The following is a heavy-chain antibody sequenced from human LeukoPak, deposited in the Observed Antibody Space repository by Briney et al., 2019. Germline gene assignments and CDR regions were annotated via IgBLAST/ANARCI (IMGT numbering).Heavy chain of an antibody. CDR2: IYYSGST. J-gene: IGHJ5*02. Sequence: SETLSLTCTVSGGSISSGGYYWSWIRQHPGKGLEWIGYIYYSGSTYYNPSLKSRVTISVDTSKNQFSLKLSSVTAADTAVYYCASTLDLCSSTSCLWFDPWGQGTLVTVSS. CDR3: ASTLDLCSSTSCLWFDP. CDR1: GGSISSGGYY. D-gene: IGHD2-2*01. V-gene: IGHV4-31*03.